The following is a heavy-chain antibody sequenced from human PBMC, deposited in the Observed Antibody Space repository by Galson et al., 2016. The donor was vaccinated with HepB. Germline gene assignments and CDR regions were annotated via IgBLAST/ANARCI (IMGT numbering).Heavy chain of an antibody. CDR2: FHFNGNT. CDR1: GPSMRTYS. V-gene: IGHV4-59*01. Sequence: LSLTCAVSGPSMRTYSWAWIRHSPGKGLEWIGSFHFNGNTNYNPSLKSRVAMSVDTSKGNFSLTLTSVTAADSAVYYCGGLYGSGNYHWFDPWGQGTLVTVSS. D-gene: IGHD3-10*01. J-gene: IGHJ5*02. CDR3: GGLYGSGNYHWFDP.